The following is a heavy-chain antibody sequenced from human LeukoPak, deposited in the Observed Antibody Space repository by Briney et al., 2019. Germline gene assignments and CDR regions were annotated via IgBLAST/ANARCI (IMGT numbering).Heavy chain of an antibody. CDR3: ARLSATYGDY. CDR2: IYPGDSNS. D-gene: IGHD4-17*01. Sequence: GESLKISCQGSGYNFTNYWIGWVRQLPGKGLEWMGIIYPGDSNSRYSSSFQGQVTISADKSITTAYLQWSSLKASDTCIYYCARLSATYGDYWGQGTLVTVSS. J-gene: IGHJ4*02. CDR1: GYNFTNYW. V-gene: IGHV5-51*01.